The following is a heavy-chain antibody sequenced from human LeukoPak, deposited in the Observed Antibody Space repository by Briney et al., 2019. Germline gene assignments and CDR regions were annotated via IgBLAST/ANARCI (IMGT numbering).Heavy chain of an antibody. CDR2: IYYSGST. J-gene: IGHJ4*02. D-gene: IGHD3-22*01. Sequence: SETLSLTCTVSGGSISSYYWSWIRQPPGKGLEWIGYIYYSGSTNYNPSLKSRVTISVDTSKNQFSLKLSSVTAADTAVYYCARSMIVVHYFDYWGQGTLVTVPS. V-gene: IGHV4-59*01. CDR3: ARSMIVVHYFDY. CDR1: GGSISSYY.